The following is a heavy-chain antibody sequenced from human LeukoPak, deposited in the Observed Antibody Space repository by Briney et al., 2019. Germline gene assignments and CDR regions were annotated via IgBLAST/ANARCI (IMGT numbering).Heavy chain of an antibody. D-gene: IGHD3-9*01. CDR3: ARHSRTYYDILTGPYGGYFDY. CDR2: IYYSGST. V-gene: IGHV4-30-4*01. CDR1: GGSISRGDYY. Sequence: SQTLSLTCTVSGGSISRGDYYWSWIRQPPGKGLEWIGYIYYSGSTDYNPSLKSRVTISVDTSKNQFSLKLSSVTAADTAMYYCARHSRTYYDILTGPYGGYFDYWGQRTLVTVSS. J-gene: IGHJ4*02.